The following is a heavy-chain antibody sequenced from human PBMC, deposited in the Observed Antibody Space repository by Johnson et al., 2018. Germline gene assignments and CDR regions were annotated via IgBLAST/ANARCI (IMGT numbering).Heavy chain of an antibody. CDR2: IWYDGRLT. CDR1: GFTFSSYG. J-gene: IGHJ3*02. Sequence: QVQLQESGGGVVQXGRSLRLXCAASGFTFSSYGMHWVRQAPGKGLEWVAVIWYDGRLTYYVDSVKGRFTIPRHNSKHTLYLQMNSLRAEETAGYYCARDSCAYSSSCQKVAFDIWGQGTMVTVSS. V-gene: IGHV3-33*01. D-gene: IGHD6-13*01. CDR3: ARDSCAYSSSCQKVAFDI.